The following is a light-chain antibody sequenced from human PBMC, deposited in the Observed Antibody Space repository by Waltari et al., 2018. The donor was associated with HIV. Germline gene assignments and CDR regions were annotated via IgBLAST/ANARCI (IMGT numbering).Light chain of an antibody. CDR3: QQSYNTPPWT. J-gene: IGKJ1*01. Sequence: MGMTQSPSSLSASVGDRVTITCRASQSISSYLNWYQHKPGKAPKLLIYAASSLQSGVPSRFSGSGSGTDFTLTISSLQPEDFATYYCQQSYNTPPWTFGQGTKVAFK. CDR2: AAS. V-gene: IGKV1-39*01. CDR1: QSISSY.